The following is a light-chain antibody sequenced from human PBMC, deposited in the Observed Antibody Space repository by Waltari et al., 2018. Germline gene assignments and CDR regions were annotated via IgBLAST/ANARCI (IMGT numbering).Light chain of an antibody. CDR3: LKYDNLPL. CDR1: QDISNQ. Sequence: DIQMTQSPSSLSASIGDRVTITCQASQDISNQLPWYQQNPGKAPKLRIYGAANLQRGVPPRVSGRGSGTDFTFTISSLQPEDIATYYCLKYDNLPLFGGGSKVEI. CDR2: GAA. V-gene: IGKV1-33*01. J-gene: IGKJ4*01.